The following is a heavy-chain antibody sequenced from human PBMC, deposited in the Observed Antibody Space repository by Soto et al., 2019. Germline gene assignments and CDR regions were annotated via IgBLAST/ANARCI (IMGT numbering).Heavy chain of an antibody. D-gene: IGHD3-10*01. CDR1: GFTFSSYA. CDR3: AKVRGITMVRGFAFDI. Sequence: GGSLRLSCAASGFTFSSYAMSWVRQAPGKGLEWVSAFRGGGGSTYYADSVKGRFTISRDNSKNTLYLQMNSLRAEDTAVYYCAKVRGITMVRGFAFDIWGQGTMVTVSS. V-gene: IGHV3-23*01. CDR2: FRGGGGST. J-gene: IGHJ3*02.